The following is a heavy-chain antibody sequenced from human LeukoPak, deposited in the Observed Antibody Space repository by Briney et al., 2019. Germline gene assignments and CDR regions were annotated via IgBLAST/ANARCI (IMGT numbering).Heavy chain of an antibody. D-gene: IGHD5-12*01. J-gene: IGHJ3*01. Sequence: GSLKLSCAASEITFSNYAISWVRQAPGKGLEWVAAIGRSGSPTYYADSVKGRFTISRDTSKNTLFLEMNSLRAEDTAVYYCAKVDPSVLGAFDVWGQRTMVTVSS. CDR3: AKVDPSVLGAFDV. CDR1: EITFSNYA. V-gene: IGHV3-23*05. CDR2: IGRSGSPT.